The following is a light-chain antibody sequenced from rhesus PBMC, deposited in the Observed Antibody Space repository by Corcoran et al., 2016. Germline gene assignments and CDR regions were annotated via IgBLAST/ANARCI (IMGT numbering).Light chain of an antibody. J-gene: IGKJ3*01. Sequence: DIQMTQSPSSLSASVGDRVTITCRASQTISSYLAWYQQKPGKVPKLLIYAASSLESWVPSRFSGSGSVTEFTLTISSLQPEDFATYYCQQYNSLPFTFGPGTKLDIK. V-gene: IGKV1-44*02. CDR3: QQYNSLPFT. CDR2: AAS. CDR1: QTISSY.